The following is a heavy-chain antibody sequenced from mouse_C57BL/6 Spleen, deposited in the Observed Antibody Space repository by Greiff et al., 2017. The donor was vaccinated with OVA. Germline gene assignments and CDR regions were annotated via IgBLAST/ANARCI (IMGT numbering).Heavy chain of an antibody. CDR2: IDPEDGDT. CDR1: GFNIKDYY. D-gene: IGHD3-2*02. V-gene: IGHV14-1*01. Sequence: EVKLQQSGAELVRPGASVKLSCTASGFNIKDYYMHWVKQRPEQGLEWIGRIDPEDGDTEYAPKFQGKATMTADTSSNTAYLQLSSLTSEDTAFYYCTTAQATPFDYWGQGTTLTVSS. CDR3: TTAQATPFDY. J-gene: IGHJ2*01.